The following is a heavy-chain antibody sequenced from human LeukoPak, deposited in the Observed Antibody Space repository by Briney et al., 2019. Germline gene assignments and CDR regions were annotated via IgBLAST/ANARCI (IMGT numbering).Heavy chain of an antibody. D-gene: IGHD1-26*01. CDR1: GFTFGDYA. CDR2: IRSKAYGGTT. Sequence: GGSLRLSCTASGFTFGDYAMSWVRQAPGKGLEWVGFIRSKAYGGTTEYAASVKGRFTISRDDSKSIAYLQMNSLKTEDTAVYYCTRNSGRNWFDPWGQGTLVTVSS. J-gene: IGHJ5*02. V-gene: IGHV3-49*04. CDR3: TRNSGRNWFDP.